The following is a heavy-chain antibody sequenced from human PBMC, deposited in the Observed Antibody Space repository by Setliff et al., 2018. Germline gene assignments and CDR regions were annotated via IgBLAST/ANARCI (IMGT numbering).Heavy chain of an antibody. CDR3: AREKGYYNSGSYKYWFDP. CDR1: GGTFSSNG. V-gene: IGHV1-69*05. Sequence: SVKVSCKASGGTFSSNGISWVRQAPGQGLEWMGGINPIFGTTTYAQKFQGRVTNTTDESTSTAYMDLSSLTSDDTAIYYCAREKGYYNSGSYKYWFDPWGQGTLVTVSS. J-gene: IGHJ5*02. D-gene: IGHD3-10*01. CDR2: INPIFGTT.